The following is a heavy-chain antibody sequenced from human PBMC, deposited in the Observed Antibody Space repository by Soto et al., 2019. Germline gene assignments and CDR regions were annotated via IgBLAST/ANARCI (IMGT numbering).Heavy chain of an antibody. CDR1: GRSIRNYY. Sequence: ASETLSLTCPVSGRSIRNYYWSWIRQPPGKGLEWVGYIYYSGSTNYNPSLKSRVTITRDTSASTAYMELSSLRSEDTAVYYCARGFKHSSGYGFGYWGQGTLVTVSS. CDR2: IYYSGST. J-gene: IGHJ4*02. V-gene: IGHV4-59*01. CDR3: ARGFKHSSGYGFGY. D-gene: IGHD3-22*01.